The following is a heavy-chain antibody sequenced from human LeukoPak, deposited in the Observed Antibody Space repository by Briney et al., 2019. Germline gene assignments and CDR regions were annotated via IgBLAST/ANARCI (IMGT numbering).Heavy chain of an antibody. Sequence: PGGSLRLPCAASGFTFIRSAMSWVRQAPGKGLEWVSAISGGGGSTYYADSVKGRFTISRDNSKSSLYLQMNSLRADDTAVYYCANGGLWLPTRSDWGQGTLVTVSS. CDR2: ISGGGGST. V-gene: IGHV3-23*01. J-gene: IGHJ4*02. CDR3: ANGGLWLPTRSD. D-gene: IGHD5-18*01. CDR1: GFTFIRSA.